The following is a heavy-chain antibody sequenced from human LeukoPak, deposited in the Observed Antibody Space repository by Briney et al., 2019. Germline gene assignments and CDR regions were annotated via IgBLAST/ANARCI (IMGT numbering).Heavy chain of an antibody. D-gene: IGHD3-10*01. J-gene: IGHJ3*02. CDR1: GGSISSGSYY. V-gene: IGHV4-61*02. Sequence: SETLSLTCTVSGGSISSGSYYWSWIRQPAGKGLEWIGRIYTSGSTNYNPSLKSRVTISVDTSKNQFSLKLSSVTAADTAVYYCARVPFLPDHPTMVRERGAFDIWGQGTMVTVSS. CDR3: ARVPFLPDHPTMVRERGAFDI. CDR2: IYTSGST.